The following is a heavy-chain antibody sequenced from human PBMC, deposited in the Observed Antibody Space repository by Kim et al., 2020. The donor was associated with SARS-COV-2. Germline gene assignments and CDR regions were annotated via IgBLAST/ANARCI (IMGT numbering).Heavy chain of an antibody. V-gene: IGHV3-33*01. J-gene: IGHJ4*02. CDR2: IWYDGSNK. D-gene: IGHD3-16*01. CDR3: ARNFMITFGGVDY. Sequence: GGSLRLSCAASGFTFSSYGMHWVRQAPGKGLEWVADIWYDGSNKYYADSVKGRFTISRDNTKNTLYLQMNSLRAEDTAVYYCARNFMITFGGVDYWGQGTLVTASS. CDR1: GFTFSSYG.